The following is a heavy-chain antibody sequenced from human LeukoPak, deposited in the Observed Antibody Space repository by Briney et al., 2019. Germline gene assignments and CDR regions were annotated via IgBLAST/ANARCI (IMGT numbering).Heavy chain of an antibody. J-gene: IGHJ4*02. CDR1: GFTFSSYA. CDR2: ISYDGSNK. D-gene: IGHD3-10*01. CDR3: ANLPKRITMVRGVPWFDY. V-gene: IGHV3-30-3*01. Sequence: GRSLRLSCAASGFTFSSYAMHWVRQAPGKGLEWVAVISYDGSNKYYADSVKGRFTISRDNAKNSLYLQMNSLRAEDTAVYYCANLPKRITMVRGVPWFDYWGQGTLVTVSS.